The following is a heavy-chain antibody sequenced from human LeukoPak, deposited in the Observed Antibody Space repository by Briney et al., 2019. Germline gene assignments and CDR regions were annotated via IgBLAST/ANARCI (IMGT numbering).Heavy chain of an antibody. Sequence: ASVKVSCTASGYTFTSYHMHWVRQAPGQGLEWMGWINPESGGTNYIQRFQGRVTMTRDTSISTAYMEVSRLRSDDTAVYYCARSTTPNENEYFEYWGQGTLVTVSS. CDR2: INPESGGT. CDR1: GYTFTSYH. D-gene: IGHD2/OR15-2a*01. J-gene: IGHJ1*01. CDR3: ARSTTPNENEYFEY. V-gene: IGHV1-2*02.